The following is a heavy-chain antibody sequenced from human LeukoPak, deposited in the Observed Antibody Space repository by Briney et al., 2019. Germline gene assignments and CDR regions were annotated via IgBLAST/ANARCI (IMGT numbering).Heavy chain of an antibody. D-gene: IGHD6-6*01. J-gene: IGHJ5*02. CDR3: ARDGPRPSSGWFDP. CDR1: GYTFTSYG. V-gene: IGHV1-18*01. Sequence: ASVKVSCKASGYTFTSYGIRWVRQAPGQGLEWMGWISAYNGNTNYAQKLQGRVAMTTDTSTSKAYMELRSLRSDDTAVYYCARDGPRPSSGWFDPWGQGTLVTVSS. CDR2: ISAYNGNT.